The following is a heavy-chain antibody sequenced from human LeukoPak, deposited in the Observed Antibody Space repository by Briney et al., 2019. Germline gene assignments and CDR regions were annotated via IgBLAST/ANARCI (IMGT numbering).Heavy chain of an antibody. CDR1: GFTFGDHA. Sequence: QPGRSLRLSCSASGFTFGDHAMSWVRQAPGKGLEWVGFIRSIGYGGTTEYAASVEGRFSLSRDDSKSFVYLQMSSLKAEDTAVYYCTRVRSGNDFDYWGQGTLVTVPS. D-gene: IGHD3-10*01. CDR3: TRVRSGNDFDY. V-gene: IGHV3-49*04. CDR2: IRSIGYGGTT. J-gene: IGHJ4*02.